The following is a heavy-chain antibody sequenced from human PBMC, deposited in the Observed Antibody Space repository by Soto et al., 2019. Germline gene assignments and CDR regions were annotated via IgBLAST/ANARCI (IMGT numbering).Heavy chain of an antibody. CDR3: ARVPNYDFWSGYYFYFDY. D-gene: IGHD3-3*01. J-gene: IGHJ4*02. CDR1: GDSVSSNSAA. CDR2: TYYRSKWYN. Sequence: QVQLQQSGPGLVKPSQTLSLTCAISGDSVSSNSAAWNWIRQSPSRGLEWLGRTYYRSKWYNDYAVSVKSRITINPDTSKNQFSLQLNSVTPEDTAVYYCARVPNYDFWSGYYFYFDYWGQGTLVTVSS. V-gene: IGHV6-1*01.